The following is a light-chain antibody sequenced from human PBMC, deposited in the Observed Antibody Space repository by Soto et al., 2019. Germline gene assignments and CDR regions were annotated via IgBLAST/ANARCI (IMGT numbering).Light chain of an antibody. Sequence: EIVLTQSPGTLSLSPGERATLSCRASQSVSSSYLARYQQKPGQAPRLLIYGASSRATGIPDRFSGSGSGTDFTLTISRLEPEDFAVYYCQHYGSSPGTFGQGTKVEIK. CDR2: GAS. CDR1: QSVSSSY. J-gene: IGKJ1*01. CDR3: QHYGSSPGT. V-gene: IGKV3-20*01.